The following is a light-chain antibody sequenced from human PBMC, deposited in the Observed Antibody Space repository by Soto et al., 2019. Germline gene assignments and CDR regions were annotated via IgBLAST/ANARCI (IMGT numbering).Light chain of an antibody. CDR1: QSVSSTY. CDR3: QQYGSSSYT. V-gene: IGKV3-20*01. Sequence: EIVLTQSPGTLSLSPGERATLSCRASQSVSSTYLAWYQQNPGQAPRLLIYGASSRATGIPDRLSGSGSGTEFALTLSRLEPEGFAVYFCQQYGSSSYTFGQGTKLEIK. J-gene: IGKJ2*01. CDR2: GAS.